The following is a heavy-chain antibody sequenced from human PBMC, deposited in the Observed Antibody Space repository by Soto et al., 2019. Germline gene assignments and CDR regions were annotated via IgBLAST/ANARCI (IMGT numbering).Heavy chain of an antibody. J-gene: IGHJ4*02. D-gene: IGHD2-15*01. Sequence: GESLKISCKGSGYSFTSYWMGWVRQMPGKGLEWMGIIYPGDSDTRYSPSFQGQVTISADKSISTAYLQWSSLKASDTAMYYCASSRISSYCSGGSCYQLYYFDYWGQGTLVTVS. CDR2: IYPGDSDT. CDR1: GYSFTSYW. V-gene: IGHV5-51*01. CDR3: ASSRISSYCSGGSCYQLYYFDY.